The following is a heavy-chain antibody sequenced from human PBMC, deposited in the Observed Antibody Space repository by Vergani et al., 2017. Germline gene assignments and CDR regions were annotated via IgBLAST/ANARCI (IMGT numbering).Heavy chain of an antibody. D-gene: IGHD2-2*01. Sequence: EVQLLESGGGLVQPGGSLRLSCAASGFTFSSYAMSWVRQAPGKGLEWVSAISGSGGSTYYADSVKGRFTISRDNSKNTLYLQMNSLRAEATAVYYCAKDRGGDIVVVPAAYYYYYMDVWGKGTTVTVSS. J-gene: IGHJ6*03. CDR1: GFTFSSYA. CDR2: ISGSGGST. CDR3: AKDRGGDIVVVPAAYYYYYMDV. V-gene: IGHV3-23*01.